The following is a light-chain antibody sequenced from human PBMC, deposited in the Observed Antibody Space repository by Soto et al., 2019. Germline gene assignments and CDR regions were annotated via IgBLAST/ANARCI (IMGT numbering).Light chain of an antibody. V-gene: IGKV1-39*01. CDR3: QQSYNKPIT. J-gene: IGKJ5*01. CDR1: QSITRY. Sequence: TQYPSTLCLSLPETGTISCRASQSITRYLNWYQQKPGKAPNLLINVASTLPSGVPSRFSASGSGTEFTLTISRLQPEDFATYCCQQSYNKPITFGQGTRLEIK. CDR2: VAS.